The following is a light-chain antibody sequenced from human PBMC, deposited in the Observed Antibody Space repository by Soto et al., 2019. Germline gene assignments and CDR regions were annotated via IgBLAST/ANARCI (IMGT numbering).Light chain of an antibody. J-gene: IGKJ4*01. V-gene: IGKV3-11*01. CDR3: QQRSNWPLT. CDR1: QSVSSY. Sequence: EIVLTQSPATLSLSPGERATLSCRASQSVSSYLAWYQQKPGQAPRLLIYDASNRATGIPARFSGSGSETDFTLTISSLEPEDFAVYYCQQRSNWPLTFVGGTKVEIK. CDR2: DAS.